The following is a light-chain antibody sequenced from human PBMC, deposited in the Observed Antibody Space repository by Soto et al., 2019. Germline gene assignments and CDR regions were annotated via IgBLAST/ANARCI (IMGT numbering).Light chain of an antibody. CDR1: SSDVGSYNL. V-gene: IGLV2-14*02. CDR3: NSYTSSSTLV. J-gene: IGLJ1*01. CDR2: EGS. Sequence: QSVLTQPASVSGSPGQSITISCTGTSSDVGSYNLVSWYQQPPGEAPKLMIYEGSKRPSGVSNRFSGSKSGNTASLTISGLQAEDEADYYCNSYTSSSTLVFGTGTKVTVL.